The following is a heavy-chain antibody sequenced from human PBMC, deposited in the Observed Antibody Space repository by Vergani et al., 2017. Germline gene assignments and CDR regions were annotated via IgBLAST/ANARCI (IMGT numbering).Heavy chain of an antibody. CDR1: GFTFRSYC. CDR3: ARDPGLGLGSFDY. CDR2: ISYGGSNK. V-gene: IGHV3-30*03. D-gene: IGHD3-16*01. J-gene: IGHJ4*02. Sequence: QVQLVESGGGVVQPGRSLRLSFAASGFTFRSYCMHWVRQAPGKGLEWVAVISYGGSNKYYADSVKGRFTISRDNSKNTLYLQMNSLRAEDTAVYYCARDPGLGLGSFDYWGQGTLVTVSS.